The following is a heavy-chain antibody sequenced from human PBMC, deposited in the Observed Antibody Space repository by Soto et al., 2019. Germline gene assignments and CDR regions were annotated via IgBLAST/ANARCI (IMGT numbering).Heavy chain of an antibody. CDR2: IREDGSEK. J-gene: IGHJ4*02. Sequence: GGSLRLSCAASGFSFSSFWMSWVRQAPGKGLEWVANIREDGSEKYYVDSVRGRFTISRDNAKNSLYLQMSSLRAEDTAVYYCAKVSLLVIPYYFDYWGQGTLVTVSS. CDR3: AKVSLLVIPYYFDY. D-gene: IGHD3-9*01. V-gene: IGHV3-7*03. CDR1: GFSFSSFW.